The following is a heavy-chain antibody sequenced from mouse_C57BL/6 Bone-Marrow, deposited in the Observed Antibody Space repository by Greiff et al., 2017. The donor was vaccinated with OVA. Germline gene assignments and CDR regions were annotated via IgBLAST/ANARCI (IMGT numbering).Heavy chain of an antibody. J-gene: IGHJ3*01. CDR2: IDPETGGT. D-gene: IGHD1-1*01. CDR3: TGYYYGSSPFAD. CDR1: GYTFTDYE. V-gene: IGHV1-15*01. Sequence: QVQLQQSGAELVRPGASVTLSCKASGYTFTDYEMHWVKQTPVHGLEWIGAIDPETGGTAYNQKFKGKAILTADKSSSTAYMELRSLTSEDSAVYYCTGYYYGSSPFADWGQGTLVTVSA.